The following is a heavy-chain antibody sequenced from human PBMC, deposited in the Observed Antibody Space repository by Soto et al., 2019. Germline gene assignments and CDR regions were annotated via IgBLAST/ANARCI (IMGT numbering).Heavy chain of an antibody. J-gene: IGHJ4*02. CDR2: IKQDGSEK. Sequence: ELQLVESGGDLVQPGGSLRLSCAAAEFTCSTCWMGWVRQSPGKGPEWVANIKQDGSEKFYLDSVKGRFTISRDNAKKSLYLQMNSLRAEDTAVYYCTREKNWGQGTLVTVSS. V-gene: IGHV3-7*05. CDR3: TREKN. CDR1: EFTCSTCW.